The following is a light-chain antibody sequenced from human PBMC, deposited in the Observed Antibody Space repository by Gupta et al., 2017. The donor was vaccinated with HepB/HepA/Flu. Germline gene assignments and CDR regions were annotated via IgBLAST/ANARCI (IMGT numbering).Light chain of an antibody. CDR2: ATS. Sequence: DIQMPQSPSSLSASVGARVTISCRAGQNISSYLNWYQQKPGKAPKLLIYATSSLQSGVPSRFSGSGSGTDHTLTITSLQPEDSATYFCQQSYSAPRTFGQGTKVEIK. V-gene: IGKV1-39*01. CDR1: QNISSY. CDR3: QQSYSAPRT. J-gene: IGKJ1*01.